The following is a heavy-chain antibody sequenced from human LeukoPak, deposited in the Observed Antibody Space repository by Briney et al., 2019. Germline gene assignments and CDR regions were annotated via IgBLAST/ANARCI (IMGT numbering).Heavy chain of an antibody. CDR2: IKEEGSEK. D-gene: IGHD2-15*01. CDR3: ARAPGVGYAFDI. Sequence: PGVPLRLSCVVSGFTLASSWMTWVRQAPGKGLEWVANIKEEGSEKHYVDSVKGRFTISRDNVKNSMYLQMNSLRADDTAVYYCARAPGVGYAFDIWGQGTMVTVSS. CDR1: GFTLASSW. V-gene: IGHV3-7*01. J-gene: IGHJ3*02.